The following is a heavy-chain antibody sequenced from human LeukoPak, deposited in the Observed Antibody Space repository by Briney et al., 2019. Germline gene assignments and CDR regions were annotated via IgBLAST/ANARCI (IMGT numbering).Heavy chain of an antibody. Sequence: GGSLRLSCAASGFTFSSYGMHWVRQAPGKGLEWVGRTRNKANSYTTEYAASVKGRFTISRDDSKNSLYLQMNSLKTEDTAVYYCARAPTNWNDFFDYWGQGILVTVSS. V-gene: IGHV3-72*01. CDR2: TRNKANSYTT. D-gene: IGHD1-20*01. J-gene: IGHJ4*02. CDR3: ARAPTNWNDFFDY. CDR1: GFTFSSYG.